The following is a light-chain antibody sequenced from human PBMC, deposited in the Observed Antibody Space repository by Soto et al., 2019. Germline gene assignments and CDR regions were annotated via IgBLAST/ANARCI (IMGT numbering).Light chain of an antibody. J-gene: IGKJ5*01. V-gene: IGKV3-15*01. CDR3: QQYKNWPL. CDR1: HSVSRTY. CDR2: GAS. Sequence: EIVLTQSPGTLSLSPGERATLSCRASHSVSRTYLAWYQQKPGQAPRLLLYGASTRATGIPVRFSGSGFGTEFTLTISSLQSEDFAVYYCQQYKNWPLFGQGTRLETK.